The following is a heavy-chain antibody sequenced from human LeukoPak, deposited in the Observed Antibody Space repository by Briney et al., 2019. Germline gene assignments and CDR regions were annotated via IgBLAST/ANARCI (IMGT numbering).Heavy chain of an antibody. CDR2: ISSSSSTI. V-gene: IGHV3-48*02. CDR3: ARVGIAVAQFFDY. CDR1: GFTFSSYS. J-gene: IGHJ4*02. Sequence: PGGSLRLSCAASGFTFSSYSMKWVRQAPGKGLEWVSYISSSSSTIYYAGSVKGRFTISRDNAKNSPYLQMNSLRDEDTAVYYCARVGIAVAQFFDYWGQGTLVTVSS. D-gene: IGHD6-19*01.